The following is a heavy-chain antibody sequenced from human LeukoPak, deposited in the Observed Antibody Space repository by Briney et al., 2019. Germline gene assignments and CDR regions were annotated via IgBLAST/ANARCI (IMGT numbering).Heavy chain of an antibody. V-gene: IGHV1-2*02. Sequence: ASVTLSCTASGYTFTGYYMHWVRQAPGQGLEWVGWMNTNSSGTNYAQKFQGRVTLTRDTSISTAYRGLSRLRSDDPAVYYCARGIGYGDYADFDYWGQGTLVTVSS. J-gene: IGHJ4*02. CDR2: MNTNSSGT. D-gene: IGHD4-17*01. CDR3: ARGIGYGDYADFDY. CDR1: GYTFTGYY.